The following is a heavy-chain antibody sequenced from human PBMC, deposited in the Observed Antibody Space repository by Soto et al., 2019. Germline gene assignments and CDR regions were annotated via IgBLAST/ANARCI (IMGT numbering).Heavy chain of an antibody. V-gene: IGHV3-23*01. CDR2: ISGSGST. Sequence: LRLSCAASGFTFSSYAMSWVRQAPGKGLEWVSAISGSGSTFYADSVKGRFTISRDNSKNTLYLQMNSLRAEDTAVYYCAKEKDYDYVWGSYRYTSDYWGQGTLVTVSS. CDR1: GFTFSSYA. J-gene: IGHJ4*02. CDR3: AKEKDYDYVWGSYRYTSDY. D-gene: IGHD3-16*02.